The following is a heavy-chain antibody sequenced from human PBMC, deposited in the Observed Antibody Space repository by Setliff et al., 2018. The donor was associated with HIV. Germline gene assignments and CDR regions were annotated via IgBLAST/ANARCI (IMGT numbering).Heavy chain of an antibody. Sequence: GASVKVSCKASGYSFNTYYIHWIRQAPGQGLEWMGIINPGHGTTHYASQFQDRVTMTSDTSTSTVYMELTSLTSEDTAMYFCAGVPGGGGNWFDPWGQGTLVTVSS. CDR1: GYSFNTYY. V-gene: IGHV1-46*02. CDR2: INPGHGTT. D-gene: IGHD2-15*01. J-gene: IGHJ5*02. CDR3: AGVPGGGGNWFDP.